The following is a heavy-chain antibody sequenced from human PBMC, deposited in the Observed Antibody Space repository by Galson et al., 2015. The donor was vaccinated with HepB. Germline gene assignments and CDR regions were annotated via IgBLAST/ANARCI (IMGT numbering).Heavy chain of an antibody. CDR1: GFTFTNYS. D-gene: IGHD1-1*01. V-gene: IGHV3-21*01. CDR2: ISSSSNYI. J-gene: IGHJ4*02. CDR3: VRDQDAKGLEPDY. Sequence: SLRLSCAASGFTFTNYSMNWVRQAPGKGLEWVSCISSSSNYIYYIDSVKGRFTISRDNAKNSLYLQMNSLRAEDTAVYYCVRDQDAKGLEPDYWGRGTLVTVSS.